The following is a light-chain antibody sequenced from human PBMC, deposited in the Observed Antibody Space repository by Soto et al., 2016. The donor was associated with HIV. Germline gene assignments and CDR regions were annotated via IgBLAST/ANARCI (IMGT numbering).Light chain of an antibody. CDR3: QVWDVSSDHVV. Sequence: SYVLTQPTSLSVAPRKTARITCGGNNVGSKSVHWYQQKPGQAPVLVVYDDSDRPSGISERFSGSNSGNTATLTISRVEAGDEAGYYCQVWDVSSDHVVFGGGTKLTVL. J-gene: IGLJ2*01. V-gene: IGLV3-21*03. CDR1: NVGSKS. CDR2: DDS.